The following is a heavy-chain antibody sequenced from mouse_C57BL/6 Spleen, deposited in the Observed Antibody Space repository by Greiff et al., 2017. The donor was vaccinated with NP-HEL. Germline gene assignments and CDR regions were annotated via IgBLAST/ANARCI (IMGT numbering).Heavy chain of an antibody. CDR3: TRDQVYYCGRSYSYYFDY. Sequence: DVQLVESGEGLVKPGGSLKLSCAASGFTFSSYAMSWVRQTPEKRLEWVAYISSGGDYIYYADTVKGRFTISRDKARNTLYLQMSSLKCEDTAMYYCTRDQVYYCGRSYSYYFDYWGQGTTLTVSS. CDR1: GFTFSSYA. V-gene: IGHV5-9-1*02. J-gene: IGHJ2*01. D-gene: IGHD1-1*01. CDR2: ISSGGDYI.